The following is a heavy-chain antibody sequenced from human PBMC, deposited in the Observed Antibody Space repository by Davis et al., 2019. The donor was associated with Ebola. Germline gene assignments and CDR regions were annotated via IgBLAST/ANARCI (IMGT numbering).Heavy chain of an antibody. D-gene: IGHD1-26*01. CDR3: ARDQVEWELPGGAFDI. V-gene: IGHV3-23*01. J-gene: IGHJ3*02. CDR2: IGVSGGST. CDR1: GFMFSSCG. Sequence: GESLKISCAASGFMFSSCGMNWVRQAPGKGLEWVSGIGVSGGSTYADSVKGRFTISRENAKNSLYLQMNSLRAGDTAVYYCARDQVEWELPGGAFDIWGQGTMVTVSS.